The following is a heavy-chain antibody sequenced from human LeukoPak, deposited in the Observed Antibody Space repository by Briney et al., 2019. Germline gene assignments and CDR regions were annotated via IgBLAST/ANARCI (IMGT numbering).Heavy chain of an antibody. CDR1: GFTFSNSW. J-gene: IGHJ6*03. Sequence: GGSLRLSCAASGFTFSNSWMTWVRQAPGKGLQWVANINQDGSEKYFVDSVKGRFTISRDNDKNSLYLHMNSLRAEDTAVYYCARNPGVTAGRGYYYYMDVWGKGTTVTVSS. D-gene: IGHD2-2*01. CDR3: ARNPGVTAGRGYYYYMDV. V-gene: IGHV3-7*01. CDR2: INQDGSEK.